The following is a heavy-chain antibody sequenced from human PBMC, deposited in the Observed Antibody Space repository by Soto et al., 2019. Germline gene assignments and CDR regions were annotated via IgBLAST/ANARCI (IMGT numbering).Heavy chain of an antibody. CDR3: ARHAMTTVTPAFDY. J-gene: IGHJ4*02. V-gene: IGHV4-59*08. CDR1: GGSISSYY. D-gene: IGHD4-17*01. Sequence: SETLSLTCTVSGGSISSYYWSWIRQPPGKGLEWIGYIYYSGSTNYNPSLKSRVTISVDTSKNQFSLKLSSVTAADTAVYYCARHAMTTVTPAFDYWGQGTLVTVSS. CDR2: IYYSGST.